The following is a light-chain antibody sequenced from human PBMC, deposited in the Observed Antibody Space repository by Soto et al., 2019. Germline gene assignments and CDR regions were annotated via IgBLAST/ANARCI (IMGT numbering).Light chain of an antibody. CDR3: CSSGGSPTYV. Sequence: QSVLTQPRSVSGSPGQSVTISCIGTSSDVGGYNYVSWYQQHPGKAPKLMIYDVSKRPSGVPDRFSGSKSGNTASLTISGLKVEDEADYYCCSSGGSPTYVFGTGTKVTVL. J-gene: IGLJ1*01. CDR2: DVS. V-gene: IGLV2-11*01. CDR1: SSDVGGYNY.